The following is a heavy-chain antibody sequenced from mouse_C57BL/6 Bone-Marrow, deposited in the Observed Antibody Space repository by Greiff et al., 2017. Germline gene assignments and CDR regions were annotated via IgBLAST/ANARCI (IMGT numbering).Heavy chain of an antibody. CDR2: IDPENGDT. CDR3: TTTGSSPCFDV. CDR1: GFNIKDDY. J-gene: IGHJ1*03. V-gene: IGHV14-4*01. Sequence: VQLKESGAELVRPGASVTLSCTASGFNIKDDYMHWVKQRPEQGLEWIGWIDPENGDTAYASKVPGKATITSVSTSNTASLPLSSLTSEDAAVYYCTTTGSSPCFDVWGTGTTVTVSS. D-gene: IGHD1-1*01.